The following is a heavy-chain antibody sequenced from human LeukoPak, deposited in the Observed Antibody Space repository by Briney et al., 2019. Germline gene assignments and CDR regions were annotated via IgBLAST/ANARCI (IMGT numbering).Heavy chain of an antibody. CDR1: GFTFSSYN. D-gene: IGHD2-21*01. Sequence: GGSLRLSCAASGFTFSSYNIYWVRQAPGKGLEWVSSISSSSTYIYHADSVKGRFTISRDNAKNSLYLQMNSLRVEDTAVYYCARGMWHDAFDIWGQGTLVTVSS. CDR2: ISSSSTYI. CDR3: ARGMWHDAFDI. V-gene: IGHV3-21*01. J-gene: IGHJ3*02.